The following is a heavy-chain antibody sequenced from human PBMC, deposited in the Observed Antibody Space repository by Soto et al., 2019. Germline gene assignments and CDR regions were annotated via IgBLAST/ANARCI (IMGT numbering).Heavy chain of an antibody. V-gene: IGHV4-59*01. Sequence: QVQLQESGPGLVKHSETLSLTCTVSGGSISSYYWSWIRQPPGKGLEWIGYICYSGSTNYNPSLKSRVTISVDTSKNQFSLKLSSVTAADTAVYYCARDFRSSWPYYYYGMDVLGQGTTVTVSS. CDR3: ARDFRSSWPYYYYGMDV. CDR2: ICYSGST. D-gene: IGHD6-13*01. CDR1: GGSISSYY. J-gene: IGHJ6*02.